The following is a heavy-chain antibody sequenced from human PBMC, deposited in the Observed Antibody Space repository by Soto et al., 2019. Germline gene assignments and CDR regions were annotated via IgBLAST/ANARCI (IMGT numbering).Heavy chain of an antibody. CDR1: GESISIGGFS. D-gene: IGHD2-21*02. J-gene: IGHJ4*02. CDR2: IFHGGST. Sequence: PSETLSLTCDVSGESISIGGFSWSCIRQPPGKGPEWIGYIFHGGSTYSNPSLKSRVAISLDRSKNQFSLKLRSVTAADTAVYYCARGGDYYFDHWGQGTLVTVSS. V-gene: IGHV4-30-2*01. CDR3: ARGGDYYFDH.